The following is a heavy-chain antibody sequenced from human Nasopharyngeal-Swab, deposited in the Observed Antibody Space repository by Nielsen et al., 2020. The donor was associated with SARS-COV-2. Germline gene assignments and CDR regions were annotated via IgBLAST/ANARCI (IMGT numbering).Heavy chain of an antibody. CDR2: ISSSGSYI. V-gene: IGHV3-21*01. D-gene: IGHD3-3*01. CDR1: GFTFNNYN. J-gene: IGHJ6*02. CDR3: ARDGLDYDFWSAYFMDV. Sequence: GESLKISCAASGFTFNNYNFNWVRQAPGKGLEWVSSISSSGSYIYYADSVKGRFTISRDSAKNSLHLQMNSLRAEDTAVYYCARDGLDYDFWSAYFMDVWGRGTTVTVSS.